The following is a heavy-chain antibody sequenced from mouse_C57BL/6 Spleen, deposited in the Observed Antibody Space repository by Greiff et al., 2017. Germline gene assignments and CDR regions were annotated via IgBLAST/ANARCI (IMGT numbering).Heavy chain of an antibody. CDR3: TREVITTIYYLDY. Sequence: QVQLQQPGAELVKPGASVKLSCKASGYTFTSYWMHWVKQRPGRGLEWIGRIDPNSGGTKYNEKFKSKATLTVDKPSSTAYMQLSSLTSEASAVYYCTREVITTIYYLDYWGQGTTLTVSS. CDR1: GYTFTSYW. V-gene: IGHV1-72*01. J-gene: IGHJ2*01. CDR2: IDPNSGGT. D-gene: IGHD1-1*01.